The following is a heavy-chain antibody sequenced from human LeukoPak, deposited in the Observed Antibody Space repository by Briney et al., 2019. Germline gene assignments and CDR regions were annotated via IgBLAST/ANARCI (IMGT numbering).Heavy chain of an antibody. D-gene: IGHD4-17*01. CDR3: ARNPVTTKYFDY. CDR1: GYTFTSYY. V-gene: IGHV1-46*01. CDR2: INPSGGST. Sequence: ASVKVSCKASGYTFTSYYMHWVRQAPGQGLEWMGIINPSGGSTRYAQKFQGRVTMTRDTSTSTVYMELSSLRSGDTAVYYCARNPVTTKYFDYWGQGTLVTVSS. J-gene: IGHJ4*02.